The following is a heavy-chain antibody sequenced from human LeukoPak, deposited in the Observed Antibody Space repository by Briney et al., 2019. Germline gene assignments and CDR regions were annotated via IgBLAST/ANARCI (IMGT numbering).Heavy chain of an antibody. V-gene: IGHV4-30-4*01. Sequence: PSQTLSLTCTVSGGSISSGDYYWSWIRQPPGKGLEWIGYIYYSGSTYYNPSLKSRVTISVDTSKNQFSLKLTSVTAADTAVYFCARVGRYYDSSGSFDLWGRGTLVTVSS. J-gene: IGHJ2*01. CDR1: GGSISSGDYY. CDR2: IYYSGST. D-gene: IGHD3-22*01. CDR3: ARVGRYYDSSGSFDL.